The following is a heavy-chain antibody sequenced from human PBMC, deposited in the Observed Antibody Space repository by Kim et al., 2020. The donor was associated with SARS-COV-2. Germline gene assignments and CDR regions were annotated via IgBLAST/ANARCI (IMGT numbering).Heavy chain of an antibody. CDR3: ARDPRESLYSGYDYVPFDY. D-gene: IGHD5-12*01. CDR2: ISSSGSTI. V-gene: IGHV3-11*04. J-gene: IGHJ4*02. Sequence: GGSLRLSCAASGFTFSDYYMSWIRQAPGKGLEWVSYISSSGSTIYYADSVKGRFTISRDNAKNSLYLQMNSLRAEDTAVYYCARDPRESLYSGYDYVPFDYWGQGTLVTVSS. CDR1: GFTFSDYY.